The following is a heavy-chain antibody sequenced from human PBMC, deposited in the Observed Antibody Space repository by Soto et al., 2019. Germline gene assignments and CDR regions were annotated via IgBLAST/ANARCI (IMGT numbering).Heavy chain of an antibody. J-gene: IGHJ6*02. CDR3: ARSMVRGVIITDYYYYGMDV. V-gene: IGHV1-69*13. Sequence: SVKVFCKASGGTFSSYAISWVRQAPGQGLEWMGGIIPIFGTANYAQKFQGRVTITADESTSTAYMELSSLRSEDTAVYYCARSMVRGVIITDYYYYGMDVWGQGTTVTVSS. CDR1: GGTFSSYA. CDR2: IIPIFGTA. D-gene: IGHD3-10*01.